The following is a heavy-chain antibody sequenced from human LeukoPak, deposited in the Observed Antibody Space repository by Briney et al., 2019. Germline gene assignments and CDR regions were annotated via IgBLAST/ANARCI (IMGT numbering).Heavy chain of an antibody. CDR2: IYYSGST. CDR3: ARDPREIPYYYDSSGYLSPYGMDV. V-gene: IGHV4-59*01. J-gene: IGHJ6*02. D-gene: IGHD3-22*01. Sequence: SETLSLTCTVSGGSISSYYWSWIRQPPGKGLEWIGYIYYSGSTNYNPSLKSRVTISVDTSKNQFSLKLSSVTAADTAVLYCARDPREIPYYYDSSGYLSPYGMDVWGQGTTVTVSS. CDR1: GGSISSYY.